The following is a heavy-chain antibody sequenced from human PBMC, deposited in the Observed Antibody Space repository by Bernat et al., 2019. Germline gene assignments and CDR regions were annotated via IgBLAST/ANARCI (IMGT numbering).Heavy chain of an antibody. CDR1: GFTLSDYY. V-gene: IGHV3-11*06. J-gene: IGHJ4*02. CDR2: ISSSTGYT. D-gene: IGHD2-15*01. CDR3: ARGGRDGSLYATY. Sequence: QVQLVESGGGLVKSGGSLRLSCAASGFTLSDYYMSWVRQAPGKGLEWVSYISSSTGYTNYADSVKGRFTISRDNTKNSLFLQMNSLRAEDTAMYYCARGGRDGSLYATYWGQGTLVTVSS.